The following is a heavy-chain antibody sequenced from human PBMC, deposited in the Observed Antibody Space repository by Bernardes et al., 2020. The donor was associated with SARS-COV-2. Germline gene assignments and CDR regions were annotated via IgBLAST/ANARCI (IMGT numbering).Heavy chain of an antibody. Sequence: SVKVSCKASGGTFSSYTISWVRQAPGQGLEWMGRIIPILGIANYAQKFQGRVTITADKSTSTAYMELSSLRSEDTAVYYCARDHNRSGSSYQPFDPWGQGTLVTVSS. D-gene: IGHD3-10*01. CDR2: IIPILGIA. CDR3: ARDHNRSGSSYQPFDP. CDR1: GGTFSSYT. J-gene: IGHJ5*02. V-gene: IGHV1-69*04.